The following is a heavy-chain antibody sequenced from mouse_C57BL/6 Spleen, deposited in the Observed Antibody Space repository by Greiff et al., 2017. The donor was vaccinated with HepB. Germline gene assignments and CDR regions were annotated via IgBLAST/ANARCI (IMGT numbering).Heavy chain of an antibody. D-gene: IGHD2-4*01. CDR2: IYPRSGNT. J-gene: IGHJ4*01. V-gene: IGHV1-81*01. CDR3: ARSLLGGDYDCAMDY. CDR1: GYTFTSYG. Sequence: VQLQQSGAELARPGASVKLSCKASGYTFTSYGISWVKQRTGQGLEWIGEIYPRSGNTYYNEKFKGKATLTADKSSSTAYMELRSLTSEDSAVYFCARSLLGGDYDCAMDYWGQGTSVTVSS.